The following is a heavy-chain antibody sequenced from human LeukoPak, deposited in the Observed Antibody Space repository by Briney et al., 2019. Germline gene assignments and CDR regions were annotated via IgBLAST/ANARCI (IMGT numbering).Heavy chain of an antibody. CDR2: IYYTGST. J-gene: IGHJ4*02. CDR1: GGSIYSYY. CDR3: ARRQFLDY. V-gene: IGHV4-59*08. D-gene: IGHD5-24*01. Sequence: SDTLSLTCTVSGGSIYSYYWSWIRQPPGKGLEWIGYIYYTGSTNYNASLQSRVTISVDTSKNQFSLNLSSVTAADTAVYFCARRQFLDYWGQGILVTVSS.